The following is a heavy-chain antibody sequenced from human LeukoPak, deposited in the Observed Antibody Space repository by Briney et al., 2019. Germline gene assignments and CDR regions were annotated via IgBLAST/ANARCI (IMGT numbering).Heavy chain of an antibody. CDR3: ARFRYSSSAFDY. Sequence: GGPLRLSCAASGFTFSTYWVTWVRQAPEKALEWVANIKQDGSDKYYVDSVKGRFTISRDNAKNSLYLQMNSLRAEDTAVYYCARFRYSSSAFDYWGQGTLVTVSS. J-gene: IGHJ4*02. V-gene: IGHV3-7*01. CDR2: IKQDGSDK. CDR1: GFTFSTYW. D-gene: IGHD6-6*01.